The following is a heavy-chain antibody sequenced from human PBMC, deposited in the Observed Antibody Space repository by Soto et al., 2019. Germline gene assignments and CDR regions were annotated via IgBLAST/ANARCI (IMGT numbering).Heavy chain of an antibody. CDR2: IIPILGIA. V-gene: IGHV1-69*02. CDR1: GGTFSSYT. J-gene: IGHJ4*02. Sequence: QVQLVQSGAEVKKPGSSVKVSCKASGGTFSSYTISWVRQAPGQGLEWMGRIIPILGIANYAQKFQGRVTITADKSTSTAYMELSSLRSEDTAVYYCAIHVEMATKLGYFDYWGQGTLVTVSS. D-gene: IGHD5-12*01. CDR3: AIHVEMATKLGYFDY.